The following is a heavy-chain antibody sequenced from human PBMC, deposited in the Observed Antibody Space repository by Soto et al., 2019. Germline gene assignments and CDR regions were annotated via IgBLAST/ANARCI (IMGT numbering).Heavy chain of an antibody. Sequence: QVQLQESGPGLVKPSQTLSLTCTVSGDSISSGGYYWSWIRQHPGKGLEWIGYIYHSGTTYYNPSLKSRVTIAVATSQNQSALKLSSVTAADTAIYYCARDHPGLATDYWGQGTLVTVSS. CDR3: ARDHPGLATDY. J-gene: IGHJ4*02. D-gene: IGHD5-12*01. V-gene: IGHV4-31*03. CDR2: IYHSGTT. CDR1: GDSISSGGYY.